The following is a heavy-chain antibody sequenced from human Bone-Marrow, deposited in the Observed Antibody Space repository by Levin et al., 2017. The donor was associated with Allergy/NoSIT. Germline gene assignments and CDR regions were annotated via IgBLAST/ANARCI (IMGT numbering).Heavy chain of an antibody. J-gene: IGHJ3*02. V-gene: IGHV5-51*01. CDR1: GYTFNTYW. CDR3: ATQPDPDFGAADAAFDI. CDR2: IYPDDSDT. Sequence: GASVKVSCKGSGYTFNTYWIGWVRQMPGKGLEWMGIIYPDDSDTRYSPSFRGQVTISADKSISTAYLQWSSLKASDTAMYFCATQPDPDFGAADAAFDIWDQGTRVTVSS. D-gene: IGHD4-17*01.